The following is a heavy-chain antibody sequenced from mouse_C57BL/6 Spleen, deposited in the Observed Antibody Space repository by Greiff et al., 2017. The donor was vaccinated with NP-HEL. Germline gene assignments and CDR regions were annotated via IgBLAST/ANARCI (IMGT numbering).Heavy chain of an antibody. V-gene: IGHV1-26*01. Sequence: EVQLQQSGPELVKPGASVKISCKASGYTFTDYYMNWVKQSHGKSLEWIGDINPNNGGTSYNQKFKGKATLTVDKSSSTAYMELRSLTSEDSAVYYCARPLYYTTGGFDYWGQGTTLTVSS. CDR2: INPNNGGT. D-gene: IGHD2-1*01. CDR1: GYTFTDYY. CDR3: ARPLYYTTGGFDY. J-gene: IGHJ2*01.